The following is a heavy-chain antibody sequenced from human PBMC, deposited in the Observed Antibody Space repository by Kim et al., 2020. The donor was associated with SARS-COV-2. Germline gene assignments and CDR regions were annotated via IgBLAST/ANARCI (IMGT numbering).Heavy chain of an antibody. V-gene: IGHV3-23*01. Sequence: GGSLRLSCAASGFIFGSYAMTWVRQAPGKGLEWVSTIGTSGGATFYADSVKGRFAISRDNFKNTLYLQMNSLRVEDTAFYYCGKGRRASWVAFDYWGQGTLVTVS. CDR2: IGTSGGAT. J-gene: IGHJ4*02. CDR1: GFIFGSYA. D-gene: IGHD2-2*01. CDR3: GKGRRASWVAFDY.